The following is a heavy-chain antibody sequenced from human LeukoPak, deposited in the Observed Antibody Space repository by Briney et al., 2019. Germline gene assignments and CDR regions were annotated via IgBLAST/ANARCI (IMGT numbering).Heavy chain of an antibody. CDR3: AGEMGGYDYGPNWFDP. J-gene: IGHJ5*02. V-gene: IGHV4-59*01. CDR2: IYYSGST. CDR1: GGSISSYY. Sequence: PSETLSLTCTVSGGSISSYYWSWIRQPPGKGLEWIGYIYYSGSTNYNPSLKSRVTISVDTSKHQFSLKLSSVTAADTAVYYCAGEMGGYDYGPNWFDPWGQGTLVTVSS. D-gene: IGHD5-12*01.